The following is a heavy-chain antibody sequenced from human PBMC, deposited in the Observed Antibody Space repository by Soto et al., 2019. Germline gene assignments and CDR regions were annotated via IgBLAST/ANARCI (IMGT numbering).Heavy chain of an antibody. V-gene: IGHV3-23*01. D-gene: IGHD3-22*01. CDR3: ARDTYDSSGYYPPTPLDI. CDR2: ISGSGGST. J-gene: IGHJ3*02. CDR1: GFTFSSYA. Sequence: GGSLRLSCAASGFTFSSYAMSWVRQAPGKGLEWVSAISGSGGSTYYADSVKGRFTISRDNSKNTLYLQMNSLRAEDTAVYYCARDTYDSSGYYPPTPLDIWGQGTMVTVSS.